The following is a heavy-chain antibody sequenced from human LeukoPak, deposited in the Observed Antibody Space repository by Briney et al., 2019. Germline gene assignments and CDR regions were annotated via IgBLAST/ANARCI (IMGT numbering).Heavy chain of an antibody. CDR1: GFTFSSYG. D-gene: IGHD6-13*01. Sequence: GGSLRLSCAASGFTFSSYGMHWVRQAPGKGLEWVAVIWYDGSNKYYADSVKGRFTISRDNSKNTLYLQMNSLRAEDTAVYYCAREKGSSWSRRNGMDVWGQGTTVTVSS. J-gene: IGHJ6*02. V-gene: IGHV3-33*01. CDR3: AREKGSSWSRRNGMDV. CDR2: IWYDGSNK.